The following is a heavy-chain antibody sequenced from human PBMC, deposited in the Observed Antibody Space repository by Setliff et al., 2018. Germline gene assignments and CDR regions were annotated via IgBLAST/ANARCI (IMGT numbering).Heavy chain of an antibody. CDR1: GDSISSGSYY. CDR2: IHTSGST. V-gene: IGHV4-61*09. CDR3: ARLASDYVWGSYRFSGLDY. D-gene: IGHD3-16*02. J-gene: IGHJ4*02. Sequence: SETLSLTCTVSGDSISSGSYYWSWIRQPAGKGLEWIGQIHTSGSTNYSPSLRSRVTISFNTSKNQISLKLSSVTAADPAVYYCARLASDYVWGSYRFSGLDYWGQGTLVTVSS.